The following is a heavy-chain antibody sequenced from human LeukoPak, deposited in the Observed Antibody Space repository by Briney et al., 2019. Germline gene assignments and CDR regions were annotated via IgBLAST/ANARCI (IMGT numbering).Heavy chain of an antibody. D-gene: IGHD6-6*01. CDR2: ISSSSSTI. J-gene: IGHJ6*03. Sequence: QPGGSLRLSCAASGFTFSSYSMNWVRQAPGKGLEWVSYISSSSSTIYYADSVKGRFTISRDNAKNSLYLKMNSLRAEDTAVCYCAREVSSSSGGYYYYYYMDVWGKGTTVTVSS. V-gene: IGHV3-48*01. CDR3: AREVSSSSGGYYYYYYMDV. CDR1: GFTFSSYS.